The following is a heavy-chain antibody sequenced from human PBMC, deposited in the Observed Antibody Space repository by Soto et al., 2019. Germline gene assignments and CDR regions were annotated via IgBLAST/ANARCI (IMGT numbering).Heavy chain of an antibody. J-gene: IGHJ4*02. CDR2: IYYSGST. CDR1: GGSISSPTYY. D-gene: IGHD1-1*01. CDR3: ARLPGITTSRRDY. V-gene: IGHV4-39*01. Sequence: SETLSLTCSVTGGSISSPTYYWGWIRQPPGKGLEWIGSIYYSGSTYYGPSLKSRVTISVDTSKNQFSLKVSSVTAADTAVYYCARLPGITTSRRDYWGQGTLVTVSS.